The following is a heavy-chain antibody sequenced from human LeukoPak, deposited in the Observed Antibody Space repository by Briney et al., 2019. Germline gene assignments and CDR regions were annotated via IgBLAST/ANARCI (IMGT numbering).Heavy chain of an antibody. CDR1: GFTFSSYW. CDR2: IKQDGSEK. CDR3: ARGLDVVVPAAIEGSGSYYGY. D-gene: IGHD2-2*01. J-gene: IGHJ4*02. Sequence: GGSLRLSCAASGFTFSSYWMSWVRQAPGKGLEWVANIKQDGSEKYYVDSVKGRFTISRDNAKNSLYLQMNSLRAEDTAVYYCARGLDVVVPAAIEGSGSYYGYWGQGTLVTVSS. V-gene: IGHV3-7*01.